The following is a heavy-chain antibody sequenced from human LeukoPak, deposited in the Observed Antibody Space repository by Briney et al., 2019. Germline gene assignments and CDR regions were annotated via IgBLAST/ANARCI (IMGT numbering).Heavy chain of an antibody. D-gene: IGHD4-17*01. CDR1: GFXFSTYW. CDR3: ARDSGLTTVTTYWDN. V-gene: IGHV3-7*05. J-gene: IGHJ4*02. CDR2: IKEDGSEK. Sequence: PGGSLRLSCAASGFXFSTYWMSWVRQAPGKGLEWVANIKEDGSEKYYVDSVKGRFTISRDNAKNSVYLQMNSLRAEDTAVYYCARDSGLTTVTTYWDNWGQGTLVTVSS.